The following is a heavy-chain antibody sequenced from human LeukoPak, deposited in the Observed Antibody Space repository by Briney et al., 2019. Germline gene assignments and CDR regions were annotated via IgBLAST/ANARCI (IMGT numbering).Heavy chain of an antibody. J-gene: IGHJ4*02. CDR3: ARDKRYCSSTSCYGEYYFDY. V-gene: IGHV3-23*01. D-gene: IGHD2-2*01. Sequence: GGSLRLSCAASGFTFSSYAMSWVRQAPGKGLEWVSAISGSGGSTYYADSVKGRFTISRDNSKNTLYLQMNSLRAEDTAVYYCARDKRYCSSTSCYGEYYFDYWGQGTLVTVSS. CDR1: GFTFSSYA. CDR2: ISGSGGST.